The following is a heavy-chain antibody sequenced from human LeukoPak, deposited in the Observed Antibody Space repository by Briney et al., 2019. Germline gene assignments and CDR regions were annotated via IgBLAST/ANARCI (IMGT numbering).Heavy chain of an antibody. CDR2: INHSGST. Sequence: GSLRLSCAASGFTFRSYVFSWLRQPPGKGLEWIGEINHSGSTNYNPSLKSRVTISVDTSKNQFSLKLSSVTAADTAVYYCASGRSEVRGVRRYYYMDVWGKGTTVTVSS. V-gene: IGHV4-34*01. J-gene: IGHJ6*03. CDR3: ASGRSEVRGVRRYYYMDV. D-gene: IGHD3-10*01. CDR1: GFTFRSYV.